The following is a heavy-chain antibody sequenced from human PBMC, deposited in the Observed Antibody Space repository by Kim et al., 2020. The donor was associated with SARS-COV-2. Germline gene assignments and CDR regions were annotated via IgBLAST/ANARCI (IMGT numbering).Heavy chain of an antibody. CDR3: ARMKTAYSSSWILDY. V-gene: IGHV4-31*02. Sequence: PSLKSRVTISVDTSKNQFSLKLSSVTAADTAVYYCARMKTAYSSSWILDYWGQGTLVTVSS. D-gene: IGHD6-13*01. J-gene: IGHJ4*02.